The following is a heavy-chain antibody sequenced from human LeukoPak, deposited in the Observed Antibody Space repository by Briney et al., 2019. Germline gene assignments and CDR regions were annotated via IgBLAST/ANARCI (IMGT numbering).Heavy chain of an antibody. CDR1: GYTFTSYD. V-gene: IGHV1-8*01. D-gene: IGHD6-19*01. Sequence: ASVKVSCKASGYTFTSYDINWVRQAPGQGLEWMGWMNPNSGNTGYAQKFQGRATMTRNTSISTAYMELSSLRSEDTAVYYCASGSGSSGWSYYYYYYGMDVWGQGTTVTVSS. J-gene: IGHJ6*02. CDR3: ASGSGSSGWSYYYYYYGMDV. CDR2: MNPNSGNT.